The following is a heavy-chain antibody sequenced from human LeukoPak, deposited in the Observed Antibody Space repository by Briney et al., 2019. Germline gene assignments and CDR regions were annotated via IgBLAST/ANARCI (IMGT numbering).Heavy chain of an antibody. J-gene: IGHJ1*01. Sequence: SETLSLTCTVSGGSISSYYWSWIRQPPGKGLEWIGYIYYSGSTNYNPSLKSRVTISVNTSKNQFSLKLSSVTAADTAVYYCASKSSSWYPDFQHWGQGTLVTVSS. CDR3: ASKSSSWYPDFQH. CDR1: GGSISSYY. V-gene: IGHV4-59*01. CDR2: IYYSGST. D-gene: IGHD6-13*01.